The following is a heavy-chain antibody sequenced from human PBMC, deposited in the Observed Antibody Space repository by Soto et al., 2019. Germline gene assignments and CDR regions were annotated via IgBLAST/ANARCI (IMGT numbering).Heavy chain of an antibody. CDR2: IYPGDSEP. CDR3: SRRLGGSYFDY. V-gene: IGHV5-51*01. Sequence: GEDLKISWKGSGYSFTSYWIGWVRQMPGKGLEWRGTIYPGDSEPIYSPSVQGQVTISAVNSISTAYLQWSSLKASDTAMFYCSRRLGGSYFDYWGQGTLVTVSS. J-gene: IGHJ4*02. D-gene: IGHD1-26*01. CDR1: GYSFTSYW.